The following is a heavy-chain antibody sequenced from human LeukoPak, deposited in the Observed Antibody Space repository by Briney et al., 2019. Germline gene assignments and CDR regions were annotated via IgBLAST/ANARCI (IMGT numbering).Heavy chain of an antibody. CDR2: MNPNSGNT. Sequence: ASVKVSCKASGYTFTSYDIHWVRQAPGQGLEWMGCMNPNSGNTSYAQKFQGRVTMTRNTSISTAYMELSSLRSEDTAVYYCARDSSSWYLGFDYWGQGTLVTVSS. CDR3: ARDSSSWYLGFDY. V-gene: IGHV1-8*01. J-gene: IGHJ4*02. D-gene: IGHD6-13*01. CDR1: GYTFTSYD.